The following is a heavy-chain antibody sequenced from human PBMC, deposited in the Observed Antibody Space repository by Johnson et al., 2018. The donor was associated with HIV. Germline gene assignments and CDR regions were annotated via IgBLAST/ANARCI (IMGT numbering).Heavy chain of an antibody. V-gene: IGHV3-20*04. CDR1: GFTFDDYG. CDR2: IDWNGGST. J-gene: IGHJ3*02. Sequence: VQLVESGGRVVRRGGSLRLSCAASGFTFDDYGMSWVRQGPGTGLEWVSGIDWNGGSTGSADSVKGRFPISRDNSKNTLYLKMNSLRAEDTALYYCARVRERWELLLSDGSDIWGQGTMVTLSS. D-gene: IGHD1-26*01. CDR3: ARVRERWELLLSDGSDI.